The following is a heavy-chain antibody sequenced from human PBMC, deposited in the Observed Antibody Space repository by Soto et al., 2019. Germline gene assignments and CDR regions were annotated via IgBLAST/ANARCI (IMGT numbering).Heavy chain of an antibody. CDR2: IYYSGST. J-gene: IGHJ4*02. V-gene: IGHV4-31*03. CDR1: GGSISSGGYY. Sequence: QVQLQESGPGLVKPSQTLSLTCTVSGGSISSGGYYWSWIRQHPGKGLEWIGYIYYSGSTYYNPSLKSRVTISVDTSKNQCALKLSSVTAADTAVYYCARDGVDTAMAIDYWGQGTLVTVSS. D-gene: IGHD5-18*01. CDR3: ARDGVDTAMAIDY.